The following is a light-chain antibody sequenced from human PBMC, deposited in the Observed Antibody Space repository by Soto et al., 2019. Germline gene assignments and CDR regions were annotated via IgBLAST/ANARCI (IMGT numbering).Light chain of an antibody. V-gene: IGKV1-5*01. CDR1: QSISSW. J-gene: IGKJ1*01. CDR2: DAS. CDR3: QQYNSYSGT. Sequence: DIQMTQSPSTLSASVGDRVTITCRASQSISSWLAWYQQKPGKAPKLLIYDASSLESGVPSRFIGSGSGTEFTLTISSLQPDDFATYYSQQYNSYSGTFGQGTKVDIK.